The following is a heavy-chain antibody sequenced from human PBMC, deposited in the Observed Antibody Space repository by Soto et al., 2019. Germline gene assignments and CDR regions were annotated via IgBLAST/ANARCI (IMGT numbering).Heavy chain of an antibody. Sequence: PSQTLSLTCAISGDSVSSNSAAWNWIRQSPSRGLEWLGRTYYRSKWYNDYAVSVKSRITINPDTSKNQFSLQLNSVTPEDTAVYYCARGLVLRFLEWLLFGPPQFDYWGQGTLVTVSS. D-gene: IGHD3-3*01. CDR1: GDSVSSNSAA. J-gene: IGHJ4*02. CDR3: ARGLVLRFLEWLLFGPPQFDY. V-gene: IGHV6-1*01. CDR2: TYYRSKWYN.